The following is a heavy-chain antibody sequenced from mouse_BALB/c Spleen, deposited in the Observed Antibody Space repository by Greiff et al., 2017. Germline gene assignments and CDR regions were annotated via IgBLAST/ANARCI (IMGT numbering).Heavy chain of an antibody. CDR1: GFTFTDYY. V-gene: IGHV7-3*02. Sequence: EVQRVESGGGLVQPGGSLRLSCATSGFTFTDYYMSWVRQPPGKALEWLGFIRNKANGYTTEYSASVKGRFTISRDNSQSILYLQMNTLRAEDSVTYYCARIAGHFDYWGQGTTLTVSS. D-gene: IGHD4-1*01. CDR3: ARIAGHFDY. CDR2: IRNKANGYTT. J-gene: IGHJ2*01.